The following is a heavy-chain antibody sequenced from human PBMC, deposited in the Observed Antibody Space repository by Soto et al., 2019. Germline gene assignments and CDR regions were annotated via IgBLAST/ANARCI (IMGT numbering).Heavy chain of an antibody. V-gene: IGHV5-51*01. CDR1: GNSCTSHG. CDR2: IYPGDSDT. D-gene: IGHD2-15*01. CDR3: ARHRGTVATPDADY. J-gene: IGHJ4*02. Sequence: PXDSLKVTCQCSGNSCTSHGIGWVRQMPGKGLGWMGIIYPGDSDTRYSPSFQGQVTISADKSISTAYLQWSSLKASDTAMYYCARHRGTVATPDADYWGQGTLVTVSS.